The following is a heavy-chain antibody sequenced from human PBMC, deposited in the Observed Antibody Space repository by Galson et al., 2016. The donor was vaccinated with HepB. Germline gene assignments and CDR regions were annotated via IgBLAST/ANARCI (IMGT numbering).Heavy chain of an antibody. D-gene: IGHD6-13*01. CDR3: VPWDSIRWFEY. Sequence: SLRLSCAGSGFTFINYAMGWVRQAPGKGLEWVSYISGAGGRTKYADSVKGRFIISKDDSRNTLFLQMDRLRAEDTAVYYCVPWDSIRWFEYWGQGSLVTVS. CDR1: GFTFINYA. J-gene: IGHJ4*02. CDR2: ISGAGGRT. V-gene: IGHV3-23*01.